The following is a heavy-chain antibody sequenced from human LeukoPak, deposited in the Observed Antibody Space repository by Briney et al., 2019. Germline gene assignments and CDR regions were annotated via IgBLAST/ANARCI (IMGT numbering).Heavy chain of an antibody. D-gene: IGHD3-10*01. J-gene: IGHJ3*02. Sequence: GGSLRLSCAASGFTFSTYFMHWVRQAPGKGLEWVAVIASDGSHTFYVESVKGRFTISRDNSKNTLYLQMNSLRAEDTAVYFCARERQDTIVHSGAFDIWGQGTMVTVSP. CDR3: ARERQDTIVHSGAFDI. CDR1: GFTFSTYF. CDR2: IASDGSHT. V-gene: IGHV3-30-3*01.